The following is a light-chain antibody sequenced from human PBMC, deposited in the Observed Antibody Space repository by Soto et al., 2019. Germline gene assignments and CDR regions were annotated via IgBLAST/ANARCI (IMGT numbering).Light chain of an antibody. CDR1: QSISSW. V-gene: IGKV1-5*03. CDR2: KAT. J-gene: IGKJ1*01. CDR3: QQYNSYWS. Sequence: DIQMTQAPSTPPASVGDRVTITCRASQSISSWLGWYQQKPGKAPQLQIHKATSLESGVPSRCSGSGSGTEFTLTISTLQPDDFATYYWQQYNSYWSFGQGTKVEIK.